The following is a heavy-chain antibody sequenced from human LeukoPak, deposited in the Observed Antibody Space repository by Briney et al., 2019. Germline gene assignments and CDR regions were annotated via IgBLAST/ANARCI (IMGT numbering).Heavy chain of an antibody. Sequence: SEALSLTCAVYGGSFSGYYWSWIRQPPGKGLEWIGEINHSGSTNYNPSLKSRVTMSVDTSKNQFSLKLSSVTAADTAVYYCARGPGGYSYGFDYWGQGTLVTVSS. CDR1: GGSFSGYY. J-gene: IGHJ4*02. CDR3: ARGPGGYSYGFDY. V-gene: IGHV4-34*01. CDR2: INHSGST. D-gene: IGHD5-18*01.